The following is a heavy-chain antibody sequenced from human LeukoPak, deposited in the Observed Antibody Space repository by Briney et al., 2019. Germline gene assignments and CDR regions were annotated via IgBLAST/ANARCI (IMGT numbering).Heavy chain of an antibody. V-gene: IGHV3-74*01. CDR2: TNTDGTWT. D-gene: IGHD3-16*01. CDR3: ASLTFGPDY. J-gene: IGHJ4*02. Sequence: PGGSLRLSCAASGFTFSSYDMHWVRQAPGKGLVWVAGTNTDGTWTNYADSVTGRFTISRDNVKNMLYLQMNSLRAEDTAVYYCASLTFGPDYWGQGTLVTVSS. CDR1: GFTFSSYD.